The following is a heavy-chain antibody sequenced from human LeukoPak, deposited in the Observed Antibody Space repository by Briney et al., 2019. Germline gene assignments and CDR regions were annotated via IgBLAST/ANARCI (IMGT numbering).Heavy chain of an antibody. D-gene: IGHD2-15*01. CDR2: IYYRGST. CDR3: ARSVEGYCRGGSCYYYSYYMDV. CDR1: GGSISSYY. Sequence: PSETLSLTCTVSGGSISSYYWSWIRQPPGKGLEWIGYIYYRGSTNYNPSLKSRVTISVDTSKNQFSLKLSSVTAADTAVYYCARSVEGYCRGGSCYYYSYYMDVWGKGTTVTVSS. J-gene: IGHJ6*03. V-gene: IGHV4-59*01.